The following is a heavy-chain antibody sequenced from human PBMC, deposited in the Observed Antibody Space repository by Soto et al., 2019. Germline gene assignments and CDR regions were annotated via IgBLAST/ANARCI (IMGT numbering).Heavy chain of an antibody. CDR2: ISAHNGNS. Sequence: QVQLVQSGDEMRKPGASVKVSCQASGYTFSNYGITWVRQAPGHGLEWMGWISAHNGNSKYAQSLQGRLTLTTDTSTSTAYMELRSLRSDDTAVYYCARDWYFYGSGSPNHMDVWGKGTTVSVSS. CDR1: GYTFSNYG. J-gene: IGHJ6*03. D-gene: IGHD3-10*01. V-gene: IGHV1-18*01. CDR3: ARDWYFYGSGSPNHMDV.